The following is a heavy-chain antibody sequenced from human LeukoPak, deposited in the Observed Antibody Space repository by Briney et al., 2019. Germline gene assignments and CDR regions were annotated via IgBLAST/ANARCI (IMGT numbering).Heavy chain of an antibody. CDR3: GRIVRGANDY. J-gene: IGHJ4*02. CDR2: IYSSGST. Sequence: PAETLSLSCTVSGGSISSYYWSWIRQPAGKGLEWIGRIYSSGSTNYNPSFKSRVTMSVDKSKNQLSLKLSTVTAADTAVYYCGRIVRGANDYWGQGTRVTVSS. D-gene: IGHD3-10*01. V-gene: IGHV4-4*07. CDR1: GGSISSYY.